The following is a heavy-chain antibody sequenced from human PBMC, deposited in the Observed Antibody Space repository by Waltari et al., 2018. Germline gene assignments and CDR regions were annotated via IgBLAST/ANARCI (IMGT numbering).Heavy chain of an antibody. CDR3: ARANYYYDSSGLSAFDI. CDR2: INTDGSST. Sequence: EVQLVESGGGLVQPGGSLRLSCAASGFTFSSYWMHWLRKAPGTGLVWVSRINTDGSSTSYADSVKGRFTISRDNAKNTLYLQMNSLRAEDTAVYYCARANYYYDSSGLSAFDIWGQGTMVTVSS. J-gene: IGHJ3*02. CDR1: GFTFSSYW. V-gene: IGHV3-74*01. D-gene: IGHD3-22*01.